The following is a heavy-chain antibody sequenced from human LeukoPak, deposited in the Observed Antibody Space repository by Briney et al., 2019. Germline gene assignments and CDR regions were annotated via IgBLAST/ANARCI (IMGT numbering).Heavy chain of an antibody. D-gene: IGHD2-15*01. V-gene: IGHV3-48*01. CDR2: IRSSGSTI. J-gene: IGHJ4*02. CDR3: ARGGSSWYGLDY. Sequence: GGSLRLSCAASGFTFSSYIMNWVRQAPGKGLEWVSYIRSSGSTIYYADSVKGRFTISRDNAKNSLYLQMNSLRAEDTAVYYCARGGSSWYGLDYWGQGTLVTVSS. CDR1: GFTFSSYI.